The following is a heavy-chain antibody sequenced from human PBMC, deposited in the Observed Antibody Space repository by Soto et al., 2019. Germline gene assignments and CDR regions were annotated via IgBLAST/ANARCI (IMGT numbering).Heavy chain of an antibody. J-gene: IGHJ5*02. CDR1: AFTLSSYG. D-gene: IGHD5-12*01. CDR3: ARDGGCRDGYTVGCNWFDP. CDR2: IWYDGSNK. V-gene: IGHV3-33*01. Sequence: GGSLRLPWAASAFTLSSYGMHWVRQVPGKGLEWVAVIWYDGSNKYYADSVKGRFTISRDNSKNTLYLQMNSLRAEDTAVYYCARDGGCRDGYTVGCNWFDP.